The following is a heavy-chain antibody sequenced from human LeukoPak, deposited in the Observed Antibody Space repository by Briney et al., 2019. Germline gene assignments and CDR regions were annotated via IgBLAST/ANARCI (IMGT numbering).Heavy chain of an antibody. D-gene: IGHD6-19*01. J-gene: IGHJ4*02. CDR1: GFTFDDYT. Sequence: GGSLRLSCAASGFTFDDYTLHWVRQAPGKGLEWVSLITWDGGGAYYADSVRGRFTISRDNSKNTLYLRMNSLRAEDTAVYYCAKGGVAGTHYFDYWGQGTLVTVSS. CDR3: AKGGVAGTHYFDY. CDR2: ITWDGGGA. V-gene: IGHV3-43*01.